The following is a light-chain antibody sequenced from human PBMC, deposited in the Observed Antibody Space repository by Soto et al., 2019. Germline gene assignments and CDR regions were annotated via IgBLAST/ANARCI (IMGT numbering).Light chain of an antibody. CDR1: NIASKN. J-gene: IGLJ3*02. Sequence: SYELTQPLSVSVALGQTARITCGGNNIASKNVHWYQQKPGQAPVLVIYRGNNRPSGIPERFSGSNSGNTATLTISRAQAGDEADYYCQVWDSSTAVFGGGTKLTVL. CDR3: QVWDSSTAV. V-gene: IGLV3-9*01. CDR2: RGN.